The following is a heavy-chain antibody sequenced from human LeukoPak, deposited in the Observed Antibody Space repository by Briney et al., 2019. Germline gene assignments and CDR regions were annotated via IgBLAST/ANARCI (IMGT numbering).Heavy chain of an antibody. CDR2: IYHGGST. CDR3: ARAYGSGSYNNPYYFDY. J-gene: IGHJ4*02. CDR1: GGSISSNNYY. V-gene: IGHV4-39*07. Sequence: PSETLSLTCTVSGGSISSNNYYWGWIRQPPGKGLEWIGSIYHGGSTYYNPSLKSRVTISVDTSKNQFSLKLSSVTAADTAVYYCARAYGSGSYNNPYYFDYWGQGTLVTVSS. D-gene: IGHD3-10*01.